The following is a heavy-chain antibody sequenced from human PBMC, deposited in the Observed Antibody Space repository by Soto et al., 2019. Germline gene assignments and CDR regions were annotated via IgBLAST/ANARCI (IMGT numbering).Heavy chain of an antibody. CDR1: GYTFTSYG. J-gene: IGHJ5*02. CDR3: ARVDIVATRGNWFDP. D-gene: IGHD5-12*01. CDR2: ISAYNGNT. V-gene: IGHV1-18*01. Sequence: GASVKVSCKASGYTFTSYGISWVRQAPGQGLEWKGWISAYNGNTNYAQKLQGRVTMTTDTSTSTAYMELRSLRSDDTAVYYCARVDIVATRGNWFDPWGQGTLVTFSS.